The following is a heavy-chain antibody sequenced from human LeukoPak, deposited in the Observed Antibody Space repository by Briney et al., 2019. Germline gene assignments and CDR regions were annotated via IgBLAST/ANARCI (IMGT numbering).Heavy chain of an antibody. CDR1: GFTFSSYG. V-gene: IGHV3-30*02. CDR3: AKDSAGYSSGYYYMDV. J-gene: IGHJ6*03. CDR2: IRYDGSNK. D-gene: IGHD6-19*01. Sequence: PGGSLRLSCAASGFTFSSYGMHWVRQAPGKGLEWVAFIRYDGSNKYYADSVKGRFTISRDSSKNTLYLQMNSLRAEDTAVYYCAKDSAGYSSGYYYMDVWGKGTTVTVSS.